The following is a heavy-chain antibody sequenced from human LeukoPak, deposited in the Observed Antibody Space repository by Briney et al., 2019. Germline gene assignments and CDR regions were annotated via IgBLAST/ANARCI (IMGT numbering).Heavy chain of an antibody. Sequence: SVKVSCKASGGTFSSYTISWVRQAPGQGLEWMGRIFPILGIANYAQKFQGRVTITADKSTSTAYMELSSLRSEDTAVYYCARFSSGTGVDVWGQGTTVTVSS. J-gene: IGHJ6*02. V-gene: IGHV1-69*02. CDR1: GGTFSSYT. CDR2: IFPILGIA. D-gene: IGHD6-19*01. CDR3: ARFSSGTGVDV.